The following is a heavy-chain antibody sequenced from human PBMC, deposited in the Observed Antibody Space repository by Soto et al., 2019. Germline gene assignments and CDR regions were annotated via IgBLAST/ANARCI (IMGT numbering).Heavy chain of an antibody. J-gene: IGHJ4*02. CDR1: GYTFTSYA. Sequence: QVHLVQSGAEVRKPGASVKVSCKASGYTFTSYAMHWVRQAPGQRLEWMGWINAGNGNTKYSQKFQDRVTITRDTXASTAYMELSSLRSEDTAVYYCARGLNGYLHYFDYWGQGTLVTVSS. CDR2: INAGNGNT. CDR3: ARGLNGYLHYFDY. D-gene: IGHD5-18*01. V-gene: IGHV1-3*01.